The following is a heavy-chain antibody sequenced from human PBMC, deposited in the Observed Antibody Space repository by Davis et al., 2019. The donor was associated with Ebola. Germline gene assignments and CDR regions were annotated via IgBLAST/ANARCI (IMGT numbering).Heavy chain of an antibody. CDR1: GFTFSSYC. CDR3: ARDSRAVVPYYYGMDV. V-gene: IGHV3-7*01. D-gene: IGHD6-19*01. CDR2: IKHDGSEK. Sequence: GSLTLSCAASGFTFSSYCMHWVRQAPGKGLEWVANIKHDGSEKYYVDSVEGRFTISRDNAKNSLYLQMNSLRAEDTAVYYCARDSRAVVPYYYGMDVWGQGTTVTVSS. J-gene: IGHJ6*02.